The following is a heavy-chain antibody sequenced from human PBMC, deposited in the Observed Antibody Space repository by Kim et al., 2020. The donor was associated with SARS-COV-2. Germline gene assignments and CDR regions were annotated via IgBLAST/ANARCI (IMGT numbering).Heavy chain of an antibody. V-gene: IGHV3-48*04. D-gene: IGHD5-18*01. CDR3: ARSGDSYDFDY. CDR2: ITGGSRNI. CDR1: GFMFETFR. J-gene: IGHJ4*02. Sequence: RGSLRLSCEASGFMFETFRMNWARQAPGKGLEWLSYITGGSRNIYYAASVKGRFTISRDNAKKSLYLQMSSLRVEDTAVYFCARSGDSYDFDYWGLGTL.